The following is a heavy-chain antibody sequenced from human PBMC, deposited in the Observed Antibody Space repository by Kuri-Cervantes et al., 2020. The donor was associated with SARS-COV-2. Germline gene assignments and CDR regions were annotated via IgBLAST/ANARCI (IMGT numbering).Heavy chain of an antibody. CDR1: GGSVNSGSYY. V-gene: IGHV4-61*01. D-gene: IGHD3-3*01. J-gene: IGHJ4*02. CDR3: ARTQSGTLFGVVATFDS. CDR2: IFYSGRT. Sequence: SETLALTCTVSGGSVNSGSYYWSWIRQPPGKGLEWIGDIFYSGRTNYNPSLKSRITMSVDKSKDQFSLKFTSATAADTAVYYCARTQSGTLFGVVATFDSWGQGILVTVSS.